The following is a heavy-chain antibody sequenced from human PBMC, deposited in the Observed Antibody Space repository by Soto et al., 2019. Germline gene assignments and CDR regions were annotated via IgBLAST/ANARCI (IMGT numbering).Heavy chain of an antibody. Sequence: SETLSLTCTVSGDSITSNSYFWAWIRQPPGKGLEWIGYIYYSGTTNYNPSLKSRVTISVDTSKNQFSLKLSSVTAADTAVYYCARGGYDSPYGEFDYWGQGTLVTVSS. CDR3: ARGGYDSPYGEFDY. D-gene: IGHD3-22*01. CDR2: IYYSGTT. V-gene: IGHV4-61*05. CDR1: GDSITSNSYF. J-gene: IGHJ4*02.